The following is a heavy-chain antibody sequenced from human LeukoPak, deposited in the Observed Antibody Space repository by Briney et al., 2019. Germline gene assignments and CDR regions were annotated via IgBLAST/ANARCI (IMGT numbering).Heavy chain of an antibody. CDR1: SASFSISSYY. Sequence: PSETLSLTCTVSSASFSISSYYWGWIRQPPGKGLEWIGSIYLSGPTYYNPSLKSRVTISVDTSRNQFSLNLNSVTAADTAVYYCTSNGYYSLDSWGQGTLVTVSS. D-gene: IGHD3-22*01. CDR2: IYLSGPT. CDR3: TSNGYYSLDS. J-gene: IGHJ4*02. V-gene: IGHV4-39*07.